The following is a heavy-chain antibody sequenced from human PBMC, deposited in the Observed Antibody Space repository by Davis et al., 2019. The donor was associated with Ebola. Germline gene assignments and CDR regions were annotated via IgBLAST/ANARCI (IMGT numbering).Heavy chain of an antibody. CDR2: IRYDGSNK. D-gene: IGHD3-22*01. CDR3: AKDYYDSSAYVRGYGMDV. V-gene: IGHV3-30*02. Sequence: GESLKISCAASGFTFSSYAMNWVRQAPGKGLEWVAFIRYDGSNKYYADSVKGRFTISRDNSKNTLYLQMNSLRAEDTAVYYCAKDYYDSSAYVRGYGMDVWGQGTTVTVSS. J-gene: IGHJ6*02. CDR1: GFTFSSYA.